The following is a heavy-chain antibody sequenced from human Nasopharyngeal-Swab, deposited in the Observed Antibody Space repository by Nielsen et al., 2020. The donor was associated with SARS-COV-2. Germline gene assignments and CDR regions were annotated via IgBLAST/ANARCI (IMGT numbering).Heavy chain of an antibody. CDR2: ISGTSTYI. J-gene: IGHJ2*01. Sequence: GESLKISCTASGFTFSTYSMNWVRQAPGKGPEWVSSISGTSTYIYYADSVKGRFTVSRDNARNSLYLQMNSLTGDDTAVYYCARDLVSSWRAIGNWYFDLWGRGTLVTVSS. CDR1: GFTFSTYS. D-gene: IGHD6-13*01. V-gene: IGHV3-21*01. CDR3: ARDLVSSWRAIGNWYFDL.